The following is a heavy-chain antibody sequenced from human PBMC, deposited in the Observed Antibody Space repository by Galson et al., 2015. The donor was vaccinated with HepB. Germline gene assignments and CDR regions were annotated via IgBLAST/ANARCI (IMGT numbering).Heavy chain of an antibody. D-gene: IGHD6-19*01. J-gene: IGHJ4*02. CDR1: GFTFSSYA. CDR2: IRGSGDST. V-gene: IGHV3-23*01. Sequence: SLRLSCAASGFTFSSYAMAWVRQAPGKGLEWVSGIRGSGDSTYYSDSVKGRFTISRDNSKNTLYLQMNSLRAEDTAVYYCAKVSDWYFVVRHIDYWGQGTLVTVSS. CDR3: AKVSDWYFVVRHIDY.